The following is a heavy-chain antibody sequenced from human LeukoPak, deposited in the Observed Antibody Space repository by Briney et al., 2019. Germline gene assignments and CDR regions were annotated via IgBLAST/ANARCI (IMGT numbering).Heavy chain of an antibody. CDR2: ISSTYDTI. V-gene: IGHV3-48*02. Sequence: GGSLRLSCAAFGFTFSTYDMNWVRQAPGKGLEWVSYISSTYDTIYYADSVKGRFTISRDNVKNSLYLQMNSLRDEDTAVYYCVISSWDFWGQGALVTVSS. D-gene: IGHD6-13*01. CDR1: GFTFSTYD. J-gene: IGHJ4*02. CDR3: VISSWDF.